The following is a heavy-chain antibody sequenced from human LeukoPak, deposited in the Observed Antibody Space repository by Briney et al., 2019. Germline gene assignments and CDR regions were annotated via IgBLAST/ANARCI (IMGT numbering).Heavy chain of an antibody. CDR1: GFTFSPYW. J-gene: IGHJ4*02. D-gene: IGHD3-16*01. CDR2: INSEGTST. V-gene: IGHV3-74*01. Sequence: GGSLRLSCAASGFTFSPYWMHWVSHDPGKGLVWVSHINSEGTSTTYADSGKGRFTISRDNARNTLSLQMNSLRAEDTAVYYCGRGRSAGDIDHWGQGTLVTVSS. CDR3: GRGRSAGDIDH.